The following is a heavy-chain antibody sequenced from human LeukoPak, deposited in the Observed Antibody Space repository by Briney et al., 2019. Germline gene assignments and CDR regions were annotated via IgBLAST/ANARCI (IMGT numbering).Heavy chain of an antibody. Sequence: ASVKVSCKASGGTFSSYAISWVRQAPGQGLEWMGRIIPILGIANYAQKFQGRVTITADKSTSTAYMELSSLRSEDTAVYYCARDRVVPAAMGEGHYYYGTDVWGQGTTVTVSS. CDR1: GGTFSSYA. D-gene: IGHD2-2*01. CDR2: IIPILGIA. J-gene: IGHJ6*02. CDR3: ARDRVVPAAMGEGHYYYGTDV. V-gene: IGHV1-69*04.